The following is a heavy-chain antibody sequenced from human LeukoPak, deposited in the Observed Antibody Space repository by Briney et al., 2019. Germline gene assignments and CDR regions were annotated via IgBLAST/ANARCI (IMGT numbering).Heavy chain of an antibody. CDR1: GYTFTGYY. V-gene: IGHV1-2*02. J-gene: IGHJ4*02. CDR3: ARSTLGYCSGGSCSGFDY. CDR2: INPNSGGT. Sequence: GASVNVSRQSSGYTFTGYYMHWVRQAPGQGLGWMGWINPNSGGTNYAQKFQGRVTMTRDTSISTAYMELSRLRSDDTAVYYCARSTLGYCSGGSCSGFDYWGQGTLVTVSS. D-gene: IGHD2-15*01.